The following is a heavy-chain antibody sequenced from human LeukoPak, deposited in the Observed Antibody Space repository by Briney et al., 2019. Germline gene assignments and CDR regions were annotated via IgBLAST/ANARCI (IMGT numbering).Heavy chain of an antibody. D-gene: IGHD2-15*01. CDR2: ISSGGGTT. Sequence: PGGSLRLSCAPSGFTFSDYYMSWIRQAPGKGLEWISYISSGGGTTYYVDSVSGRFTISRDNAKTSLHLQMNSLRVEDTAVYYCARDRDNWYYPDYWGQGTLVTVSS. CDR3: ARDRDNWYYPDY. CDR1: GFTFSDYY. J-gene: IGHJ4*02. V-gene: IGHV3-11*04.